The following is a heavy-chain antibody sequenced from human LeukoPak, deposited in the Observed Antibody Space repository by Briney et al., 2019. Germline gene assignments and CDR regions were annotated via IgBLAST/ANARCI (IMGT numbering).Heavy chain of an antibody. Sequence: GGSLRLSCAASGFTFSNSDMEWVRQAPGKGLEWVSSITPSSTYIFYAESMRGRFTVSRDNAKNSLYLQMNSLTAEDTAVYYCARNLNSPIAVAGSDYWGQGTLVTVSS. CDR3: ARNLNSPIAVAGSDY. V-gene: IGHV3-21*01. D-gene: IGHD6-19*01. J-gene: IGHJ4*02. CDR2: ITPSSTYI. CDR1: GFTFSNSD.